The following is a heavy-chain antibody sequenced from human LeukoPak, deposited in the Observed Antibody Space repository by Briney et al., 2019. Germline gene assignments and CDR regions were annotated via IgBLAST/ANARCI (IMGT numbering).Heavy chain of an antibody. CDR1: GFTFRSYA. J-gene: IGHJ4*02. CDR2: ISGSGTST. Sequence: GSLRLSCAASGFTFRSYAMSWVRQAPGKGLEWVLAISGSGTSTYYADSVKGRFTISRDNSKNTLYLQMDSLRAEDTAVYYCEGTYYYDSSDDYWGQGTLVTVSS. D-gene: IGHD3-22*01. CDR3: EGTYYYDSSDDY. V-gene: IGHV3-23*01.